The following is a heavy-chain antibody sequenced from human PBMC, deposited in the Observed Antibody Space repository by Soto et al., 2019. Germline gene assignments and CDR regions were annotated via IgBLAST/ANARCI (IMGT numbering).Heavy chain of an antibody. CDR2: ISAYNGNT. CDR3: ASYRELLVLYGMDV. J-gene: IGHJ6*02. D-gene: IGHD6-13*01. Sequence: QVQLVQSGAEVKKPGASVKVSCKASGYTFTSYVISWVRQAPGQGLEWMGWISAYNGNTNYAQKLQGRVTMTTDTSTSTAYMELRSLRSDDPSVYYCASYRELLVLYGMDVWGQGTTVTVSS. CDR1: GYTFTSYV. V-gene: IGHV1-18*01.